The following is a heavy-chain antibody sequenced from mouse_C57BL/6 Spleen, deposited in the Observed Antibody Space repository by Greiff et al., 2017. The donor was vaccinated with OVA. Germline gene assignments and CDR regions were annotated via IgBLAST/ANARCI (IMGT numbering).Heavy chain of an antibody. V-gene: IGHV1-26*01. D-gene: IGHD1-1*01. Sequence: EVQLQQSGPELVKPGASVKISCKASGYTFTDYYMNWVKQSHGKSLEWIGDINPNNGGTSYNQKFKGKATLTVDKSSSTAYMELRSLTSEDSAVYYCARREVDWYFDVWGTGTTVTVSS. CDR2: INPNNGGT. CDR1: GYTFTDYY. CDR3: ARREVDWYFDV. J-gene: IGHJ1*03.